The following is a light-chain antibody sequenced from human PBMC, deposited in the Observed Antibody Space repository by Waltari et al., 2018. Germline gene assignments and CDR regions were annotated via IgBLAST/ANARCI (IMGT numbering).Light chain of an antibody. Sequence: DIQMTQSPSSLSASVGDRVTITCRASQDIGSWLAWYQQKPGKAPKLLIYAASRLESGVPPRFSGSGSGTDFILAISSLQPEDCGTYFCQQYYTYSLWAFGQGTKVETK. V-gene: IGKV1D-16*01. CDR3: QQYYTYSLWA. CDR2: AAS. CDR1: QDIGSW. J-gene: IGKJ1*01.